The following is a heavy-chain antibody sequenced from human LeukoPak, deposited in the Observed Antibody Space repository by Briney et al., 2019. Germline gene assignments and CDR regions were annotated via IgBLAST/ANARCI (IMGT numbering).Heavy chain of an antibody. J-gene: IGHJ6*02. CDR1: GFTFSSYS. CDR2: ISSSSSTI. CDR3: ARESHYDTYGMDV. Sequence: GGSLRLSCAASGFTFSSYSMNWVRQAPGKGLEWVSYISSSSSTIYYADSVKGRFTISRDNAKNSLYLQMNSLRAEDTAVYYCARESHYDTYGMDVWGQGTTVTVSS. D-gene: IGHD3-22*01. V-gene: IGHV3-48*01.